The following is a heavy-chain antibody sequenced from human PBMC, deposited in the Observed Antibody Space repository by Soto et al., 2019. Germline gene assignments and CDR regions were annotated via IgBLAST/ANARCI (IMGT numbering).Heavy chain of an antibody. CDR3: ASTSPKASSGYRDY. J-gene: IGHJ4*02. CDR1: GGTFSSYA. D-gene: IGHD3-22*01. V-gene: IGHV1-69*06. Sequence: SVKVSCKASGGTFSSYAISWVRQAPGQGLEWMGGIIPIFGTANYAQKFQGRVTITADKSTSTAYMELSSLRSEDTAVYYCASTSPKASSGYRDYWGKGTMVTVSS. CDR2: IIPIFGTA.